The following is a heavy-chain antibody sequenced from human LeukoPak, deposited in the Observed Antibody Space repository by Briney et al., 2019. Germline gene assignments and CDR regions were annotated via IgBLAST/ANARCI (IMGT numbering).Heavy chain of an antibody. CDR1: GFTFSSYS. D-gene: IGHD5-24*01. CDR2: ISSSSTI. J-gene: IGHJ4*02. CDR3: ARDRRDGYNDY. V-gene: IGHV3-48*01. Sequence: GGSLRLSCAASGFTFSSYSMNWVRQAPGKGLEWVSYISSSSTIYYADSVKGRFTISRDNAKNSLYLQMNSLRAEDTAVYYCARDRRDGYNDYWGQGTLVTVSS.